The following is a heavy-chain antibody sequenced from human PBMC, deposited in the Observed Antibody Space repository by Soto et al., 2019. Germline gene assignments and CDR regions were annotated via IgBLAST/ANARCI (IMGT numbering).Heavy chain of an antibody. Sequence: ASVKVSCKASGYTFTSYSMHWVRQAPGQGLEWMGIINPTGGSTSYAQKFQGRVTMTRDTSTSTVYLELSGLRSEDTAVYYCAGYLGAVAGDFGYWGQGTLVTLS. V-gene: IGHV1-46*01. CDR2: INPTGGST. J-gene: IGHJ4*02. CDR1: GYTFTSYS. CDR3: AGYLGAVAGDFGY. D-gene: IGHD6-19*01.